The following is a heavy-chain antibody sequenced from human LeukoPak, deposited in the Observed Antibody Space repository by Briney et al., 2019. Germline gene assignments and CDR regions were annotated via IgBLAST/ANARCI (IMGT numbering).Heavy chain of an antibody. V-gene: IGHV4-59*01. CDR1: GGSISSYY. D-gene: IGHD3-22*01. CDR2: IYYSGST. Sequence: SETLSLTCTVSGGSISSYYWSWIRQPPGKGLEWIGYIYYSGSTNYNPSLKSRVTISVDTSKNQFSLKLSSVTAADTAVYYCARGVFGTMIERWGQGTLVTVSS. J-gene: IGHJ4*02. CDR3: ARGVFGTMIER.